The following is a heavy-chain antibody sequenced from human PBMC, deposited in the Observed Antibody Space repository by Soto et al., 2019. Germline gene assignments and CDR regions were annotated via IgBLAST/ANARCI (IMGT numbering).Heavy chain of an antibody. CDR1: GFTFSTYN. D-gene: IGHD6-19*01. CDR3: ARGYTSLWYYFDY. V-gene: IGHV3-33*01. J-gene: IGHJ4*02. Sequence: PWGSLGVACVPSGFTFSTYNMHGVRQAPGKGLEWVAVVWYDESMKFYADSVKGRFIISRDNSRDTLYLHMNSLRDEDTAVYYCARGYTSLWYYFDYWGQGTLVTVSS. CDR2: VWYDESMK.